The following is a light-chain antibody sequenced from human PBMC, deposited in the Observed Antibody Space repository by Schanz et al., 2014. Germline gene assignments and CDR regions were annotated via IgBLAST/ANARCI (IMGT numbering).Light chain of an antibody. CDR1: VSVSSNY. V-gene: IGKV3-20*01. CDR2: AAS. J-gene: IGKJ5*01. Sequence: EIVLTQSPGTLSLSPGERATLSCRASVSVSSNYLAWYQQKPGQAPRLLIYAASRRAPGIPDRFSGSGSGTDFTLTISRLEPEDFAVFFCHQYGSSPITFGQGTRLDIK. CDR3: HQYGSSPIT.